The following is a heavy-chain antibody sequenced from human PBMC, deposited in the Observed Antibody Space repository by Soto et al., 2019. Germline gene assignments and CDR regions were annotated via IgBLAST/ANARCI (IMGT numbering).Heavy chain of an antibody. J-gene: IGHJ3*02. V-gene: IGHV4-31*03. CDR1: GGSISSGGYY. CDR2: IYYSGST. Sequence: SETLSLTCTFSGGSISSGGYYLSWIRQHPGKGLEWIGYIYYSGSTYYNPSLKSRVTISVDTSKNQFSLKLSSVTAADTAVYYCARDDLAGGDAFDIWGQGTMVTVSS. CDR3: ARDDLAGGDAFDI. D-gene: IGHD2-21*01.